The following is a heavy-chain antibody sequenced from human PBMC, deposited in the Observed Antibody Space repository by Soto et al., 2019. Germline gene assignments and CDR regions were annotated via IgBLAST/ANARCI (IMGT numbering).Heavy chain of an antibody. CDR3: TRDRGGLGN. CDR1: GYSVSSNSAA. J-gene: IGHJ4*02. V-gene: IGHV6-1*01. Sequence: SHTLSLPCAISGYSVSSNSAALNFSRQSPGRGLEWLGRTYYRSKWYYEYAFSVKSRITITPDTSRNQFSLQLSSVTPEDTAVYYCTRDRGGLGNWGQGTLVTVSS. D-gene: IGHD3-10*01. CDR2: TYYRSKWYY.